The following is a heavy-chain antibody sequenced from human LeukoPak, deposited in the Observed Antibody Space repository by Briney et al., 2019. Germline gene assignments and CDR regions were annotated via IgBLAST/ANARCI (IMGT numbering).Heavy chain of an antibody. CDR2: ISGSSEST. D-gene: IGHD3-22*01. J-gene: IGHJ3*02. CDR1: GFPFSRFA. Sequence: GGSLRLSXAASGFPFSRFAMTWVRQAPGKGLEWVSAISGSSESTIYADSVKGRFTISRDNAKNSLYLQMNSLRAEDTAVYYCARNTMIVVTDAFDIWGQGTMVTVSS. V-gene: IGHV3-23*01. CDR3: ARNTMIVVTDAFDI.